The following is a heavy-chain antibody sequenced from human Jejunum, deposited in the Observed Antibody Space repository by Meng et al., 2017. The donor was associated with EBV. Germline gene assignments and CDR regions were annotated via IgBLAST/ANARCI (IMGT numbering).Heavy chain of an antibody. D-gene: IGHD6-13*01. CDR3: AGGAAAGTGSGFQH. CDR2: TYYRSKSYN. CDR1: GDSVSSNSAT. Sequence: QVPLQQSGPGLVKPSQTLPLTCAISGDSVSSNSATWHWVRQSPSRGLEWLGRTYYRSKSYNDYAVSVKSRITINPDTSKNQFSLQLNSVTPEDTAVYYCAGGAAAGTGSGFQHWGQGTLVTVS. J-gene: IGHJ1*01. V-gene: IGHV6-1*01.